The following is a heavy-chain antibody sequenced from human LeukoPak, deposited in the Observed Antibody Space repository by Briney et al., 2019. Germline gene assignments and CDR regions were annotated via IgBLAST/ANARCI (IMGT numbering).Heavy chain of an antibody. CDR2: IYSGGST. CDR3: ARTVPPQTYYYDSSGYYYFDY. CDR1: GFTVSSNY. Sequence: GGSLTLSCAASGFTVSSNYMSWVRQAPGKGLEWVSVIYSGGSTYYADSVKGRFTISRDNSKNTLYLQMNSLRAEDTAVYYCARTVPPQTYYYDSSGYYYFDYWGQGTLVTVSS. D-gene: IGHD3-22*01. J-gene: IGHJ4*02. V-gene: IGHV3-53*01.